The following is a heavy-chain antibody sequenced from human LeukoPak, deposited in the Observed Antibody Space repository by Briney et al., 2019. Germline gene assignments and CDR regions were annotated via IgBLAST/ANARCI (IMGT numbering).Heavy chain of an antibody. Sequence: GGSLRLSCAVSGITLSNYGMSWVRQAPGKGLEWVAGISDSGGRTNYADSVKGRFTISRDNPKNTLYLQMDSLRAEDTAVYFCAKRGVVIRVILVGFHKEAYYFDSWGQGALVTVSS. D-gene: IGHD3-22*01. CDR3: AKRGVVIRVILVGFHKEAYYFDS. CDR1: GITLSNYG. CDR2: ISDSGGRT. J-gene: IGHJ4*02. V-gene: IGHV3-23*01.